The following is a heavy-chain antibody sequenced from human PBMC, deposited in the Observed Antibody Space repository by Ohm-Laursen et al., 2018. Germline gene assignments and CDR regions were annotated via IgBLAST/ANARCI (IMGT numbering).Heavy chain of an antibody. Sequence: SLGLSCTASGFTFNSFWMSWVRQAPGKGLEWVANIKQDGSEKDYVDSVKGRFSISRDNAKNSLYLQMNSLRAEDTAVYYCARDSRSAAGIFDYWGQGTLVTVSS. D-gene: IGHD6-13*01. CDR3: ARDSRSAAGIFDY. CDR2: IKQDGSEK. V-gene: IGHV3-7*01. J-gene: IGHJ4*02. CDR1: GFTFNSFW.